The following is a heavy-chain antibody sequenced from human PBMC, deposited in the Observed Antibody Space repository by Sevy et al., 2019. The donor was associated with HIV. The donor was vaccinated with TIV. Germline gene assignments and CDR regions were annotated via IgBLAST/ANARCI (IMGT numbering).Heavy chain of an antibody. V-gene: IGHV3-23*01. CDR1: GFTFSSYT. D-gene: IGHD3-22*01. CDR3: AKGVTMIVVVDAFDI. J-gene: IGHJ3*02. Sequence: GGSLRLSCAASGFTFSSYTMNWVRQAPGKGLEWVSGISGSDDRTYYADSVKGRFTISRDNSKNTLSLQMNSLRADDTAVYYCAKGVTMIVVVDAFDIWGHWTMVTVSS. CDR2: ISGSDDRT.